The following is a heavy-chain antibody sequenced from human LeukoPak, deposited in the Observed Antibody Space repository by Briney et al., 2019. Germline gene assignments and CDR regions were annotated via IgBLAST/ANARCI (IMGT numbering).Heavy chain of an antibody. V-gene: IGHV3-30-3*01. CDR2: ISYDGSNK. CDR1: GFTFSSYA. Sequence: GGSLRLSCAASGFTFSSYAMHWVRQAPGKGLEWVAVISYDGSNKYYADSVKGRFTISRDNSKNTLYLQMNSLRAEDTAVYYCARDSGYSYGYFYYYYGMDVWGQGTRSPSP. J-gene: IGHJ6*02. D-gene: IGHD5-18*01. CDR3: ARDSGYSYGYFYYYYGMDV.